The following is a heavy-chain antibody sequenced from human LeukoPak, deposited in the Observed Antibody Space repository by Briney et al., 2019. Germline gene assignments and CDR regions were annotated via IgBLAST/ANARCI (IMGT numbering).Heavy chain of an antibody. Sequence: GRSLRLKCAASGFSFSSYAMHWVRQAPGKGLEWVAVISYDGSNEYYPDSVKGRFTISRDNSKNTLYLQMNSLRAEDTAVYYCARDSSGSYNWFDPWGQGTLVTVSS. D-gene: IGHD6-19*01. J-gene: IGHJ5*02. CDR3: ARDSSGSYNWFDP. CDR1: GFSFSSYA. CDR2: ISYDGSNE. V-gene: IGHV3-30*04.